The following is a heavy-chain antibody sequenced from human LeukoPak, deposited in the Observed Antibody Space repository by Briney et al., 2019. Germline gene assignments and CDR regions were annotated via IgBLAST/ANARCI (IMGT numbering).Heavy chain of an antibody. CDR3: ARDFSSGSYPLFDY. V-gene: IGHV3-7*03. Sequence: GGSLRLSCAASGFTFSNYWMSWVRQTPGKGLEWVANIDQHGSEKYYVDAVKGRFTISRDNAKNSLYLQMNSLRAEDTALYYCARDFSSGSYPLFDYWGQGTLVTVSS. CDR2: IDQHGSEK. J-gene: IGHJ4*02. D-gene: IGHD1-26*01. CDR1: GFTFSNYW.